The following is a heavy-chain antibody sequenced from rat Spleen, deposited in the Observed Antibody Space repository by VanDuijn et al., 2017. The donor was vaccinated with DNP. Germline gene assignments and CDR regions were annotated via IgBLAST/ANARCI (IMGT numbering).Heavy chain of an antibody. CDR2: INTDGGST. J-gene: IGHJ2*01. V-gene: IGHV5-58*01. Sequence: EVQLVETGGGLVQPGRSLKLSCVASGFTFSSYWMYWIRQAPGKGLEWVASINTDGGSTYYPDSVKGRFTISRDNAKSTLYLQMDSLRSEDTATYYCTTSSLYYFDYWGQGVMVTVSS. CDR1: GFTFSSYW. D-gene: IGHD2-7*01. CDR3: TTSSLYYFDY.